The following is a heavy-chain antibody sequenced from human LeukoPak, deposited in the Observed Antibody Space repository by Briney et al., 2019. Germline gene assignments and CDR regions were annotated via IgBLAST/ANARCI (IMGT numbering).Heavy chain of an antibody. Sequence: PSQTLSLTCTVSGGSISSGDYYWSWIRQPPGKGLEWIGYIYYSGSTYYNPSLKGRVTISVDTSKNQFSLKLSSVTAADTAVYYCARDSYEDIVVVPAANWGQGTLVTVSS. CDR2: IYYSGST. V-gene: IGHV4-30-4*08. CDR1: GGSISSGDYY. CDR3: ARDSYEDIVVVPAAN. D-gene: IGHD2-2*01. J-gene: IGHJ4*02.